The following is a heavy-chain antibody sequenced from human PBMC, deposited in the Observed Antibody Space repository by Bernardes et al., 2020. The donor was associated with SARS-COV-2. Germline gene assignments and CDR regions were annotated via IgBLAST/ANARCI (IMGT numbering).Heavy chain of an antibody. CDR3: ARDCGIGDFYGMDV. V-gene: IGHV1-2*02. CDR2: INPNSGDT. J-gene: IGHJ6*02. CDR1: GYTFTGYY. D-gene: IGHD1-26*01. Sequence: ASVNVSCKASGYTFTGYYIHWVRQAPGQGLEWMGWINPNSGDTNYAQKFQGMVTMTRDTSISTAYMELSRLRSDDTAVYYCARDCGIGDFYGMDVWGQGTTVTVSS.